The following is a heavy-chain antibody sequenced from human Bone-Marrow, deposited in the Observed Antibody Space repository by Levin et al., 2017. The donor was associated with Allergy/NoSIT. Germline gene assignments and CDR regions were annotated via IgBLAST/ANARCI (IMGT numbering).Heavy chain of an antibody. CDR2: ISNGDAYM. CDR1: GFTFSSYS. J-gene: IGHJ3*02. Sequence: PGGSLRLSCAASGFTFSSYSMNWVRQAPGKGLEWVSSISNGDAYMYYADSVKGRFTISRDNAKNSLYLQMNSLRAEDTAVYYCAREYGDYLGEAFDIWGQGTMVIVSS. CDR3: AREYGDYLGEAFDI. V-gene: IGHV3-21*06. D-gene: IGHD4-17*01.